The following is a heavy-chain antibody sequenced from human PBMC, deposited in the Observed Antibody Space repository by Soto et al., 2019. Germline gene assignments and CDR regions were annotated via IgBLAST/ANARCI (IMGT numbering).Heavy chain of an antibody. V-gene: IGHV3-7*01. Sequence: EVQLVESGGDLVQPGGSLRLSCVASGFTFSNYWMTWVRQAPGKGLEWVANIKEDGSEKYYVDSVKGRFTISRDNAKSSLYLQMNSLRVEDGAVDYWARKGSFRSDYYYCDYGGQGTLVTVSS. CDR2: IKEDGSEK. D-gene: IGHD4-17*01. CDR3: ARKGSFRSDYYYCDY. J-gene: IGHJ4*02. CDR1: GFTFSNYW.